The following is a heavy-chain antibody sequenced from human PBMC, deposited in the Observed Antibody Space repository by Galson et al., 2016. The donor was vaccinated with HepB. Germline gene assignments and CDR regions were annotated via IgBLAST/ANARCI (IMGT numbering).Heavy chain of an antibody. D-gene: IGHD6-6*01. CDR1: GDTFRSYA. V-gene: IGHV1-69*13. Sequence: SVKVSCKASGDTFRSYAINWVRQAPGQGLEWVGRIIPLYATINYAQKFQGRVTVTADESTSTLYMELSSLRSEDTAVYYCAGGLAARAWGYFDHWGQGTLVSVSS. CDR2: IIPLYATI. J-gene: IGHJ4*02. CDR3: AGGLAARAWGYFDH.